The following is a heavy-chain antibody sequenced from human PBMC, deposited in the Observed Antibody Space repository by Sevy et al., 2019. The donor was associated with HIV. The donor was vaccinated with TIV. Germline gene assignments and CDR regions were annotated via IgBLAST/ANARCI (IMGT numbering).Heavy chain of an antibody. CDR3: TRGYYYDSSGYSDY. J-gene: IGHJ4*02. CDR2: IRSKDYGGAT. D-gene: IGHD3-22*01. V-gene: IGHV3-49*03. CDR1: VFTFGDYA. Sequence: GGSLRLSCTGSVFTFGDYAMSWFRQAPGMGLEWVGFIRSKDYGGATEYAASVKGRFTISRDDSKSIADLQMNSLKTEDTAVYCCTRGYYYDSSGYSDYWGQGTLVTVSS.